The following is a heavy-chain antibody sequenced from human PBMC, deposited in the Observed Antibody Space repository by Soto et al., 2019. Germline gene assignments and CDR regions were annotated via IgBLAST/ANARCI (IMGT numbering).Heavy chain of an antibody. V-gene: IGHV1-46*02. CDR2: INPSGGST. J-gene: IGHJ4*02. Sequence: QVQLVQSGAEVKKPGASVKVSCKASGYTFNTFYIHWVRQAPGPGLEWMGIINPSGGSTTYAQNFQGRVTMTRDTSTSTVYMELSSLRSEDTALYYCARSDFDWLSQARYYFDYWGQGTLVTVSS. CDR1: GYTFNTFY. D-gene: IGHD3-9*01. CDR3: ARSDFDWLSQARYYFDY.